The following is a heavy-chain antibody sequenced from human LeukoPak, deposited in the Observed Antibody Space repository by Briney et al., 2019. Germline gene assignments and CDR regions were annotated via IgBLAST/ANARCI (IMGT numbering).Heavy chain of an antibody. CDR1: GYSFTSYW. CDR2: TYPGDADT. Sequence: GESLKISCKGSGYSFTSYWIGWVRQMPGKGLEWVGMTYPGDADTRYSPSFQGQVTISADKSISTAYLQWSSLKASGTAMYYCARRPYDSSGYYRDDAFDIWGQGTMVSVSS. D-gene: IGHD3-22*01. V-gene: IGHV5-51*01. CDR3: ARRPYDSSGYYRDDAFDI. J-gene: IGHJ3*02.